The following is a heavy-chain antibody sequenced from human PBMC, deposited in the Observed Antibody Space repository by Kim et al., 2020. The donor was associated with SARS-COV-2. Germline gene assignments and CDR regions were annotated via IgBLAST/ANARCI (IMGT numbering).Heavy chain of an antibody. D-gene: IGHD6-6*01. Sequence: GGSLRLSCAASGFTFSSYSMNWVRQAPGKGLEWVSSISSSSSYIYYADSVKGRFTISRDNAKNSLYLQMNSLRAEDTAVYYCAREHSSSSLSSYYYYYGMDVWGQGTTVTVSS. CDR2: ISSSSSYI. CDR1: GFTFSSYS. CDR3: AREHSSSSLSSYYYYYGMDV. V-gene: IGHV3-21*01. J-gene: IGHJ6*02.